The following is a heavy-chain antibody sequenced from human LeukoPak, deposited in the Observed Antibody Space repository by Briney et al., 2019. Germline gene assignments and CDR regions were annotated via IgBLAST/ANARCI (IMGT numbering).Heavy chain of an antibody. CDR2: ISAYNGNT. D-gene: IGHD3-3*01. J-gene: IGHJ6*02. CDR1: GYTFTSYG. CDR3: ARGPPPALEWLFIQEYYYYYGMDV. V-gene: IGHV1-18*01. Sequence: ASVKVSCKASGYTFTSYGISWVRQAPGQGLEWMGWISAYNGNTNYAQKLQGRVTMTTDTSTSTAYTELRSLRSDDTAVYYCARGPPPALEWLFIQEYYYYYGMDVWGQGTTVTVSS.